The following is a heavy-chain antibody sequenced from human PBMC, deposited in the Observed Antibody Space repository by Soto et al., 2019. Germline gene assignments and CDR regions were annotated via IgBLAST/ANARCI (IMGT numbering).Heavy chain of an antibody. D-gene: IGHD4-17*01. Sequence: QLQLQESGPGLVKPSETLSLTCTVSGGSISSSTYYWGWIRQPPGKGLEWIGSIYYSGSTYYNPSLKRRVTISVDTSKNQFSLKLGSVTAADTAVYYCANSYGDYVSYWGQGTLVTVSS. CDR2: IYYSGST. V-gene: IGHV4-39*01. J-gene: IGHJ4*02. CDR1: GGSISSSTYY. CDR3: ANSYGDYVSY.